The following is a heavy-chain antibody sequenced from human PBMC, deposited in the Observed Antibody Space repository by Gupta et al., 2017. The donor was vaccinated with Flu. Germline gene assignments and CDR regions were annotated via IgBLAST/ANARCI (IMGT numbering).Heavy chain of an antibody. CDR1: GFTFSTYW. V-gene: IGHV3-74*01. CDR3: ATAGSYRFDY. J-gene: IGHJ4*02. D-gene: IGHD1-26*01. Sequence: EVQLVESGGGLVQPGGSLRLSCAASGFTFSTYWLHWVRQAPGKGLVWVARTNSDETTINYADSVKGRFTISRDNAKDTLYLQLNSLRAEDTAVYYCATAGSYRFDYWGQGSLVTVSS. CDR2: TNSDETTI.